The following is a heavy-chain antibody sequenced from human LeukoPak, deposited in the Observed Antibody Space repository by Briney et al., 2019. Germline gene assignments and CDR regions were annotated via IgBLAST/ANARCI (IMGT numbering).Heavy chain of an antibody. V-gene: IGHV4-59*01. CDR3: ARVGDWNDLVY. CDR2: ISYTVTT. J-gene: IGHJ4*02. Sequence: SETLSLTCTVSGCTISTYYWSWIRQPPGKGLEWIGYISYTVTTNYNPSLKSRVTISVDTSKNQFSLKLSSVTAAGTAVYYCARVGDWNDLVYWGQGTLVTVSS. D-gene: IGHD1-1*01. CDR1: GCTISTYY.